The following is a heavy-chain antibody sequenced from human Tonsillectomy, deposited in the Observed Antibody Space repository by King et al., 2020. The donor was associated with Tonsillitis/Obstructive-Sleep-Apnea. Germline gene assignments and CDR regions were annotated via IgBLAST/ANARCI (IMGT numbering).Heavy chain of an antibody. CDR2: IYTGGST. D-gene: IGHD6-6*01. J-gene: IGHJ6*03. CDR3: ASPSSIAARPQEYYYYMDV. Sequence: VQLVESGGGLVQPGGSLRLSCAASGFTVSSNYMSCVRQAPGKGLEWVSVIYTGGSTYYADSVKGRFTISSDNSKNTLYVQMNSLRAEDTAVYYCASPSSIAARPQEYYYYMDVWGKGTTVTVSS. CDR1: GFTVSSNY. V-gene: IGHV3-66*01.